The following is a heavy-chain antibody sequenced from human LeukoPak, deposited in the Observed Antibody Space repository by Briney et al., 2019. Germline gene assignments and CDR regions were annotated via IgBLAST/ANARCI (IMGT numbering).Heavy chain of an antibody. CDR3: ARGETTVRPYYYYGMDV. Sequence: ASVKVSCKASGYTFTSYGISWVRQAPGQGLEWMGWISAYNGNTNCAQKLQGRVTMTTDTSTSTAYMELRSLRSDDTAVYYCARGETTVRPYYYYGMDVWGQGTTVTVSS. CDR1: GYTFTSYG. J-gene: IGHJ6*02. D-gene: IGHD4-11*01. CDR2: ISAYNGNT. V-gene: IGHV1-18*01.